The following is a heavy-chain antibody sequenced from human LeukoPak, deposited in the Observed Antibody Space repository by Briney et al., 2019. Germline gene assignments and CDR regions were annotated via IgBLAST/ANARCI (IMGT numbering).Heavy chain of an antibody. CDR1: GFTFSSYA. Sequence: GGSLRLSCAASGFTFSSYAMHWVRQAPGKGLEWVAVISYDGSNKYYADSVKGRFTISRDNSKNTLYLQMNSLRAEDTAVYYCAKVRDSSGYYATPYYFDYWGQGTLVTVSS. D-gene: IGHD3-22*01. CDR3: AKVRDSSGYYATPYYFDY. V-gene: IGHV3-30-3*01. J-gene: IGHJ4*02. CDR2: ISYDGSNK.